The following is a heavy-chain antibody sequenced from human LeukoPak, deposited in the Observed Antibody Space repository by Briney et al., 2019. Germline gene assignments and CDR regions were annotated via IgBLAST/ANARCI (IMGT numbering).Heavy chain of an antibody. Sequence: GRSLRLSCAASGFTFRSYGMHWVRQAPGKGLEWVAGISGSGDNTKYADSVKGRFTISRDNSKNTLYLQLNSLKAEDTAVYYCGSLRLLWGQGTLVTVSS. CDR3: GSLRLL. D-gene: IGHD3-16*01. J-gene: IGHJ4*02. CDR1: GFTFRSYG. V-gene: IGHV3-23*01. CDR2: ISGSGDNT.